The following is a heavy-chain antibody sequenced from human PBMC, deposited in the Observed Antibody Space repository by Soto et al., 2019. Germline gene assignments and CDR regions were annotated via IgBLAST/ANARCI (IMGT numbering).Heavy chain of an antibody. CDR3: AKDNDILTGYYTPVYFDY. CDR2: ISGSGGST. CDR1: GFTFSSYA. D-gene: IGHD3-9*01. Sequence: PGGSLRLSCAASGFTFSSYAMSWVRQAPGKGLEWVSAISGSGGSTYYADSVKGRFTISRDNSKNTLYLQMNSLRAEDTAVYYCAKDNDILTGYYTPVYFDYWGQGTLVTVSS. J-gene: IGHJ4*02. V-gene: IGHV3-23*01.